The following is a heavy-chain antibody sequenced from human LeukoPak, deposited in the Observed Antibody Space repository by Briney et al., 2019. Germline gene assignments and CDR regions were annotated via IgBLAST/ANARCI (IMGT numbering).Heavy chain of an antibody. CDR1: GFTFTTYA. Sequence: PGGSLRLSCRASGFTFTTYAMSWVRQAPGKGLEWVSAISSTGGNTYYADSVRGRFTISRDNSKNMLYLQMNSLRAEDTALYYCAKPMSIGYCSGGSCPLDYWGQGTLVTVSS. CDR3: AKPMSIGYCSGGSCPLDY. CDR2: ISSTGGNT. D-gene: IGHD2-15*01. V-gene: IGHV3-23*01. J-gene: IGHJ4*02.